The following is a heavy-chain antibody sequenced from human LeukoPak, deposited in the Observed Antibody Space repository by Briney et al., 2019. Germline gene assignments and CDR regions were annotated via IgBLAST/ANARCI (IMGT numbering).Heavy chain of an antibody. CDR3: TLYNY. CDR2: INPGNGDT. D-gene: IGHD2-2*02. V-gene: IGHV1-3*03. Sequence: ASVKVSCKTSGYSFTSQDMHWVRQAPGQSLEWMGCINPGNGDTKYSLEFQGRVTITRDTSATTAYMELSSLRSDDMAVYYCTLYNYWGQGTLVTVSS. J-gene: IGHJ4*02. CDR1: GYSFTSQD.